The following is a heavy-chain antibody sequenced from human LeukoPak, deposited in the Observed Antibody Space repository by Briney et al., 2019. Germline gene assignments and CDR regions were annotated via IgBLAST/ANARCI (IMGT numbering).Heavy chain of an antibody. CDR3: VKVYYYMDV. CDR1: GFTLSSYA. V-gene: IGHV3-23*01. Sequence: GGSLRLSCAASGFTLSSYAMSWVRQAPGKGLEWVSAISDSGNTYHADSVKGRFTISRDSSKNTLFLQMNRLRPEDAAVYYCVKVYYYMDVWGKGTTVTVS. J-gene: IGHJ6*03. CDR2: ISDSGNT.